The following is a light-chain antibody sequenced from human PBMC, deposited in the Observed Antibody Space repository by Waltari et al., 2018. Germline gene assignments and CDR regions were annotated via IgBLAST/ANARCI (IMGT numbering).Light chain of an antibody. CDR1: QSVGTS. J-gene: IGKJ1*01. Sequence: EVVLTQSPGTLSLSPADRATLACRASQSVGTSLAWYQQTPGHAPRLLIYGASRRATGIPDRFSGSGSGTDFSLTISRLEPEDFAVYYCQHYVRLPATFGQGTKVEI. CDR3: QHYVRLPAT. V-gene: IGKV3-20*01. CDR2: GAS.